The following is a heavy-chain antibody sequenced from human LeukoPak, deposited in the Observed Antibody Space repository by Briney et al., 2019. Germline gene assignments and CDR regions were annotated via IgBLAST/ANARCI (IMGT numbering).Heavy chain of an antibody. Sequence: ASVKVSCKASGYTFTSYDINWVRQATGQGLEWMGWMNPNSGNTGYAQKFQGRATMTRNTSISTAYMELSSLRSEDTAVYYCARTDTLEWITMTQLNDYWGQGTLVTVSS. J-gene: IGHJ4*02. CDR2: MNPNSGNT. V-gene: IGHV1-8*01. D-gene: IGHD3-22*01. CDR1: GYTFTSYD. CDR3: ARTDTLEWITMTQLNDY.